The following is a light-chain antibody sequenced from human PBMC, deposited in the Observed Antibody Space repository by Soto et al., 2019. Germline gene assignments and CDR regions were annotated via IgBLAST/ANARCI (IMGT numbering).Light chain of an antibody. V-gene: IGKV3-11*01. Sequence: EIVLTQSPGTLSLSPRERATLSCRASQSVGSYLGWYQQKPGQAPRLLIYDVSNRATGIPARFSGSGSGTDFTLTISSLEPEDFAVYYCQHRSNWLWTFGQGTKVDIK. J-gene: IGKJ1*01. CDR3: QHRSNWLWT. CDR2: DVS. CDR1: QSVGSY.